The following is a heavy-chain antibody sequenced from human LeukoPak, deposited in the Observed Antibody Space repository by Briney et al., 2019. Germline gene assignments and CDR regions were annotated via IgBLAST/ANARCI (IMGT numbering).Heavy chain of an antibody. CDR1: GYTFTSYG. CDR2: INAGNGNT. Sequence: APVKVSCKASGYTFTSYGISWVRQAPGQRLEWMGWINAGNGNTKYSQKFQGRVTITRDTSASTAYMELSSLRSEDTAVYYCARNRLVRYELYNWFDPWGQGTLVTVSS. D-gene: IGHD3-9*01. V-gene: IGHV1-3*01. CDR3: ARNRLVRYELYNWFDP. J-gene: IGHJ5*02.